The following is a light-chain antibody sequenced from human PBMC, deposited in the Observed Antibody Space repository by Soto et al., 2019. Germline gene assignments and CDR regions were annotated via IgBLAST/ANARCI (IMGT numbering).Light chain of an antibody. J-gene: IGLJ3*02. CDR2: EDS. CDR3: CSYAGSSTSWV. V-gene: IGLV2-23*01. CDR1: SSDAGNYNF. Sequence: QSALTQPASVSGCPGQSITISCTGTSSDAGNYNFVSWYQQHPGKAPKVIIYEDSTRPSGVSNRISGSKSGNTASLTISGLQAEDEADYYCCSYAGSSTSWVFGGGTKLTVL.